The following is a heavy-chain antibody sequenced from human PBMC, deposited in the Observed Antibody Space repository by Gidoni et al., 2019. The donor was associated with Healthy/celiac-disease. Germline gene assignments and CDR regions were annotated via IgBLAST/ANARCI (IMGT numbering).Heavy chain of an antibody. J-gene: IGHJ6*02. D-gene: IGHD3-9*01. CDR1: GGSLSSYY. Sequence: QVQLQDSVPGLVKPSEPLSLTCTVSGGSLSSYYWSWIRQPPGKGLEWIGYIYYSGSTHYNPSLKSRVTISVDKSKNQFSLKLSSVTAADTAVYYCARVHDDILTGYYYGMDVWGQGTTVTVSS. V-gene: IGHV4-59*01. CDR2: IYYSGST. CDR3: ARVHDDILTGYYYGMDV.